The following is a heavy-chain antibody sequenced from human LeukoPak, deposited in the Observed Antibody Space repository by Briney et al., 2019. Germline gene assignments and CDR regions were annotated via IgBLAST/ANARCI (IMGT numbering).Heavy chain of an antibody. V-gene: IGHV3-73*01. J-gene: IGHJ4*02. CDR1: GFTFSGSP. CDR2: VRSKADSYAT. Sequence: SGGSLRLSCAASGFTFSGSPMHWVRQAAGKGLEWVGRVRSKADSYATAYAASVKGRFTISRDDSKDTASLQMNSLKTDDTAVYYCTMGRSYWGQGTLVTVSS. CDR3: TMGRSY.